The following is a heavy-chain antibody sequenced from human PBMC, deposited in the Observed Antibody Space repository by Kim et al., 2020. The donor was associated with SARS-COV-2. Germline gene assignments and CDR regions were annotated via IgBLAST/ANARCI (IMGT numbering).Heavy chain of an antibody. D-gene: IGHD3-10*01. J-gene: IGHJ6*02. V-gene: IGHV4-61*01. Sequence: SETLSLTCTVSGGSVSSGSYYWSWIRQPPGKGLEWIGYIYYSGSTNYNPSLKSRVTISVDTSKNQFSLKLSSVTAADTAVYYCARDRGDGYTRNYYGMDVWGQGTTVTVSS. CDR3: ARDRGDGYTRNYYGMDV. CDR2: IYYSGST. CDR1: GGSVSSGSYY.